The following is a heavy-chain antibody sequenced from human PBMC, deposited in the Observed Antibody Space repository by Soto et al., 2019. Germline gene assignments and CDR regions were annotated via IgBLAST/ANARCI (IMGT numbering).Heavy chain of an antibody. CDR3: ARDVCSGYSCYSVDC. CDR2: ISINSNYI. Sequence: GGSLRLSCAASGFTFSSYSMNWVRQAPGKGLEWVSSISINSNYIYYADSVKGRFTISRDNAKNSLYLQMNSLIAEDTAVYYCARDVCSGYSCYSVDCWGQGTLVTVSS. D-gene: IGHD2-15*01. CDR1: GFTFSSYS. J-gene: IGHJ4*02. V-gene: IGHV3-21*01.